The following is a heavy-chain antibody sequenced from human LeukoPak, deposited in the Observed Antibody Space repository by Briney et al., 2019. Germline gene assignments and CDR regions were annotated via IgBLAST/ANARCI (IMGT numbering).Heavy chain of an antibody. V-gene: IGHV1-18*01. CDR3: ARQPSYDFWSGYPQYYFDY. CDR1: GYTFTSYG. CDR2: ISSYNGDT. Sequence: ASVKVSCKASGYTFTSYGITWVRQAPGQGLEWMGWISSYNGDTDYAHKLQGRLTMTTDTSTSTAYMELRSLRSDDAAVYYCARQPSYDFWSGYPQYYFDYWGQGTLVTVSS. J-gene: IGHJ4*02. D-gene: IGHD3-3*01.